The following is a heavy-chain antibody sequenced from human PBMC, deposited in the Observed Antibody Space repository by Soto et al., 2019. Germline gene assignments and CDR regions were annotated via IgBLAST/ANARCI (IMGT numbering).Heavy chain of an antibody. J-gene: IGHJ5*02. V-gene: IGHV3-23*01. CDR2: ISGSGGST. CDR3: AKGPGIAARPGNWFDP. CDR1: GFTFSSYA. Sequence: GSLRLSCAASGFTFSSYAMSWVRQAPGKGLEWVSAISGSGGSTYYADSVKGRFTISRDNSKTTLYLQMNSLRAEDTAVYYCAKGPGIAARPGNWFDPWGQGTLVTVSS. D-gene: IGHD6-6*01.